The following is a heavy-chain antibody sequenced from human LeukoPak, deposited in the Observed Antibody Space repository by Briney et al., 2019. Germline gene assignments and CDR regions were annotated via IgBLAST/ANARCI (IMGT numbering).Heavy chain of an antibody. D-gene: IGHD2-2*01. J-gene: IGHJ6*03. CDR1: GFTFSTYS. CDR2: ISSISHYI. Sequence: GGSLRLSCAASGFTFSTYSMNWVRQAPGKGLEWVSTISSISHYIYYADSVKGRFTISRDNARNSLYLQMNSLRAEDTAVYYCAKAVVPPAIDYYYYYMDVWGKGTTVTVSS. V-gene: IGHV3-21*04. CDR3: AKAVVPPAIDYYYYYMDV.